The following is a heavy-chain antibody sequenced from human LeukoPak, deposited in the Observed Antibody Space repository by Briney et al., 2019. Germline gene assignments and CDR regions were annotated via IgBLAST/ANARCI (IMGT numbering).Heavy chain of an antibody. Sequence: ASVKVSCKASGYTFTGYYMHWVRQAPGPGLESMGWINPNSGGTNYAQKFQGRVTMTRDTPINTAYMELSRLKSDDTAVYYCARGFCTDEICQVFTHWGQGTLVTVSS. D-gene: IGHD2-8*01. J-gene: IGHJ4*02. V-gene: IGHV1-2*02. CDR2: INPNSGGT. CDR3: ARGFCTDEICQVFTH. CDR1: GYTFTGYY.